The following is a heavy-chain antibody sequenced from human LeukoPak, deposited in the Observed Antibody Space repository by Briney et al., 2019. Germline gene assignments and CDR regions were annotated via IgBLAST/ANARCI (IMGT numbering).Heavy chain of an antibody. V-gene: IGHV1-69*05. D-gene: IGHD1-7*01. CDR3: ARRYNWNYWFDP. CDR1: GGTFSSYA. Sequence: ASVKVSCKASGGTFSSYAISWVRQAPGQGLEWMGGIIPIFGTASYAQKFQGRVTMTTDTSTSTAYMELRSLRSDDTAVYYCARRYNWNYWFDPWGLGTLVTVSS. J-gene: IGHJ5*02. CDR2: IIPIFGTA.